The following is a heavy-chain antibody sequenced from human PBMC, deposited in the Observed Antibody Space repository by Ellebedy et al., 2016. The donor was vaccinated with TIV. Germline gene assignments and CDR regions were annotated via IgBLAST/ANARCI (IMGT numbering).Heavy chain of an antibody. J-gene: IGHJ4*02. CDR2: ISGSGGST. CDR1: GFTVSSNY. CDR3: ARETYGEVDY. V-gene: IGHV3-23*01. D-gene: IGHD4-17*01. Sequence: GESLKISXAASGFTVSSNYMSWVRQAPGKGLEWVSAISGSGGSTYYADSVKGRFTISRDNAKNSLYLQMNSLRAEDTAVYYCARETYGEVDYWGQGTLVTVSS.